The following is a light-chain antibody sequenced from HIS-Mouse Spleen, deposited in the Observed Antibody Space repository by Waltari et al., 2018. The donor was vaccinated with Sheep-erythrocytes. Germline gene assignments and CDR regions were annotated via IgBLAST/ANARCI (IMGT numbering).Light chain of an antibody. CDR1: QSISSY. Sequence: DIQMTHSPSSLSASVGDRVTITCRASQSISSYLNWYQQKPGKAPKFLIYAASSLQSGVPSRFSGSGSGTDFTLTISSLQPEDFATYYCQQSYSTPQFTFGPGTKVDIK. CDR3: QQSYSTPQFT. CDR2: AAS. V-gene: IGKV1-39*01. J-gene: IGKJ3*01.